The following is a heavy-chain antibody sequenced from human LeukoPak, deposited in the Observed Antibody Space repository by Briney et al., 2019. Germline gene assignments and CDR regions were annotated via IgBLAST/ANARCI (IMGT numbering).Heavy chain of an antibody. Sequence: PSETLSLTCTVSGGSISSCYWSWIRQPPGKGLEWIGYIYYSGSTNYNPSLKSRVTISVDTSKNQFSLKLSSVTAADTAVYYCARDSAYYYGSGSPADAFDIWGQGTMVTVSS. CDR2: IYYSGST. CDR1: GGSISSCY. J-gene: IGHJ3*02. CDR3: ARDSAYYYGSGSPADAFDI. V-gene: IGHV4-59*01. D-gene: IGHD3-10*01.